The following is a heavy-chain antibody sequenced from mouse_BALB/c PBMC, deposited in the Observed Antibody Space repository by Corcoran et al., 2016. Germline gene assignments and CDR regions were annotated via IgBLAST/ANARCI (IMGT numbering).Heavy chain of an antibody. V-gene: IGHV14-3*02. D-gene: IGHD2-10*02. Sequence: EVQLQQSGAELVKPGASVKLSCTASGFNIKDTYMHWVKQRPEQGLECIGRIDPANGNTKYDPKFQGKATITADTSSNTAYLQLSSLTSEDTAVYYCARKYGKGIYFDYWGQGTTLTVSS. CDR2: IDPANGNT. J-gene: IGHJ2*01. CDR3: ARKYGKGIYFDY. CDR1: GFNIKDTY.